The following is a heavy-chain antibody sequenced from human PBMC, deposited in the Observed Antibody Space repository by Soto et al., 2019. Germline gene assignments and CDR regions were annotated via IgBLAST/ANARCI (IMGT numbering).Heavy chain of an antibody. D-gene: IGHD2-21*02. CDR3: ARDLWGYCGTDCYPLDV. CDR2: MYNTGST. CDR1: GGSISSYY. Sequence: QVQLQESGPGLVKPSETLSLTCTVSGGSISSYYWSWIRQPPGKGLEWIGYMYNTGSTVYNPSLKSRVTISVETSKNQFSLKLNAVTAADTAVYYCARDLWGYCGTDCYPLDVWGQGTTVTVSS. V-gene: IGHV4-59*01. J-gene: IGHJ6*02.